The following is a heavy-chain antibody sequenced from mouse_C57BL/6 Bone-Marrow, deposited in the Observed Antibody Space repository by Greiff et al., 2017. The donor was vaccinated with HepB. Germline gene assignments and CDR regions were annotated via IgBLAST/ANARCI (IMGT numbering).Heavy chain of an antibody. J-gene: IGHJ1*03. CDR3: TTLITTGVKWYFDV. D-gene: IGHD1-1*01. Sequence: EVQLQQSGAELVRTGASVKLSCTASGFNIKDDYMHWVKQRPEQGLEWIGWIDPENGDTEYASKFQGKATITADTSSNTAYLQLSSLTSEDTAVYYCTTLITTGVKWYFDVWGTGTTVTVSS. CDR1: GFNIKDDY. CDR2: IDPENGDT. V-gene: IGHV14-4*01.